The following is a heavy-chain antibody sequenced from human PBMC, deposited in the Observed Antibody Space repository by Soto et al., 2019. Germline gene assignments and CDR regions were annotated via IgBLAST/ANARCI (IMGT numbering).Heavy chain of an antibody. J-gene: IGHJ6*02. CDR1: GGTFSDFA. CDR2: IVPRFGSP. CDR3: ARDRIQLRLGKYSCNGMDG. V-gene: IGHV1-69*06. D-gene: IGHD5-18*01. Sequence: QVQLVQSGAEMRKPGSSLRVSCKASGGTFSDFAFSWVRQAPGQGLEWMGGIVPRFGSPNYAQKFGGRVTISADTSTSTVYMEVSSLRFDDTAVYFCARDRIQLRLGKYSCNGMDGWGQGTTITVSS.